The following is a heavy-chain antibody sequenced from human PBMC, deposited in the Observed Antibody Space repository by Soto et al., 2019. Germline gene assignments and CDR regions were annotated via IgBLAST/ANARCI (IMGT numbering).Heavy chain of an antibody. CDR3: ARFERGYCSSTSCYAPDY. CDR2: IIPILGIA. V-gene: IGHV1-69*02. CDR1: GGTFSSYT. Sequence: SVKVSCKASGGTFSSYTISWVRQAPGQGLEWMGRIIPILGIANYAQKFQGRVTITADKSTSTAYMELSSLRSEDTAVYYCARFERGYCSSTSCYAPDYWGQGTLVTVSP. J-gene: IGHJ4*02. D-gene: IGHD2-2*01.